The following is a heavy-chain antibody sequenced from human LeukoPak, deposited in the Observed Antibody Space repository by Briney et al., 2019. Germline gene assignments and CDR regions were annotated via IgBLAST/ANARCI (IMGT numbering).Heavy chain of an antibody. CDR3: ARWQHAAARIGAIPNWFDP. Sequence: GGSLRLSCAASGFTFGSYAMHWVRQAPGKGLEWVAVISYDGSNKYYADSVKGRFTISRDNSKNTLYLQMNSLRAEDTAVYYCARWQHAAARIGAIPNWFDPWGQGTLVTVSS. V-gene: IGHV3-30*01. D-gene: IGHD6-13*01. J-gene: IGHJ5*02. CDR2: ISYDGSNK. CDR1: GFTFGSYA.